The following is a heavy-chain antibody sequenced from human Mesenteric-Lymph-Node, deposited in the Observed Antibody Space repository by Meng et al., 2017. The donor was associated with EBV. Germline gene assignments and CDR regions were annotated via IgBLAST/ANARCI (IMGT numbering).Heavy chain of an antibody. CDR3: ARALYSNSYYGSLSY. Sequence: RLRQWGEGLLKPSEPLALACAVYGGSFSGYYWSWIRQSPGKGLEWIGEVHRSGSTNYNPSLKSRVIISIDTSKNQFSLKLTSVTAADTAVYYCARALYSNSYYGSLSYWGLGTLVTVSS. CDR1: GGSFSGYY. CDR2: VHRSGST. J-gene: IGHJ4*02. V-gene: IGHV4-34*01. D-gene: IGHD3-10*01.